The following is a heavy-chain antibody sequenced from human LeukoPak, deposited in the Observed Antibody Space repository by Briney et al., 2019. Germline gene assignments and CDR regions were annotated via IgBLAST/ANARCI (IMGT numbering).Heavy chain of an antibody. CDR3: AKGGYEIRRWAFDI. CDR1: GFTFSTYA. J-gene: IGHJ3*02. Sequence: PGGSLRLSCAASGFTFSTYAMSWVRQAPGKGLEWVSGISGSGGSTFYADSVKGRFTISRDNSKNTLYVRMNSLRAEDTAVYYCAKGGYEIRRWAFDIWGQGTMVTVSS. V-gene: IGHV3-23*01. D-gene: IGHD1-1*01. CDR2: ISGSGGST.